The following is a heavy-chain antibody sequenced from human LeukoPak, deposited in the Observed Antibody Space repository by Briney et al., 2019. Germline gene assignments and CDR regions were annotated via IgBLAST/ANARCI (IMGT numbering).Heavy chain of an antibody. CDR3: AKDLRGCSSTSCYPGY. CDR2: ISYDGSNK. CDR1: GFTFSSNG. V-gene: IGHV3-30*18. D-gene: IGHD2-2*01. Sequence: GGSLRLSCAASGFTFSSNGMHWVRQAPGKGLEWVAVISYDGSNKYYADSVKGRFTISRDNSKNTLYLQMNSLRAEDTAVYYCAKDLRGCSSTSCYPGYWGQGTLVTVSS. J-gene: IGHJ4*02.